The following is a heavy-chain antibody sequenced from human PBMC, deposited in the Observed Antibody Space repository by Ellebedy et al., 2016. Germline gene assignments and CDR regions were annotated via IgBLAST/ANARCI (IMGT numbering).Heavy chain of an antibody. Sequence: GESLKISXAASGFTFSSYSMFWVRQAPGKGLVWVSRISLDGSSTTYADSVKGRFTISRDSAKNTLYLQMNSLRAEDTAVYYCARDNSGSYRSGYGMDVWGQGTTVTVSS. CDR2: ISLDGSST. D-gene: IGHD3-10*01. CDR3: ARDNSGSYRSGYGMDV. J-gene: IGHJ6*02. V-gene: IGHV3-74*01. CDR1: GFTFSSYS.